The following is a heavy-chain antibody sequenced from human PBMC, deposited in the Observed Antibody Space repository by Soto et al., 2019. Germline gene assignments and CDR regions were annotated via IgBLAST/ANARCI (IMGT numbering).Heavy chain of an antibody. V-gene: IGHV1-46*01. CDR2: VNPSGGHT. J-gene: IGHJ4*02. D-gene: IGHD2-21*02. CDR3: ARGGHVVVVTAALDY. CDR1: GDTFTDYY. Sequence: QVQLVPSGAEVKKPGASVKVSCKASGDTFTDYYIHWVRQAPGQGLEWMGTVNPSGGHTTYAQHFLGRNPMNRDTSTSSLYMELTSLTSDDTAVYYCARGGHVVVVTAALDYLGQGTLVTVSS.